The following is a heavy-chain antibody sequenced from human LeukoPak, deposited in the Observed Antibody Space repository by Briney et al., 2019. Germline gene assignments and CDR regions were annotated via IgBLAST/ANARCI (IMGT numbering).Heavy chain of an antibody. J-gene: IGHJ4*02. CDR2: ISGSGGST. V-gene: IGHV3-23*01. CDR3: AKAGAHSGSYQSYFDY. Sequence: PGGSLRLSCAASGFTFSSYAMSWVRQAPGKGLEWVSAISGSGGSTYYADSVKGRFTISRDNSKNTLYLQMNSLRAEDTAVYYCAKAGAHSGSYQSYFDYWGQGTLVTVSS. D-gene: IGHD1-26*01. CDR1: GFTFSSYA.